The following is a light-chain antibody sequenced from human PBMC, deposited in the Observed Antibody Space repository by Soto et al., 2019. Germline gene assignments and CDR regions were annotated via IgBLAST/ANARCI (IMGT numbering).Light chain of an antibody. CDR2: DTS. CDR3: LLSSSDGRM. J-gene: IGLJ3*02. V-gene: IGLV7-46*01. CDR1: TGPVTSGHY. Sequence: QAVVTQEPSLTVSPGGTVTLTCGSSTGPVTSGHYPYWFQQKPGQAPRTVLYDTSNRHSWTPARFSGSLLGGKAALTLSGAQPEDEAVYYCLLSSSDGRMFGGGTKLTVL.